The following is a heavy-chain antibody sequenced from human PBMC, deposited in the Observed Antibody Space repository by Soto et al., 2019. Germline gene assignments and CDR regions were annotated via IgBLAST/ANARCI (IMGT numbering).Heavy chain of an antibody. CDR1: GGSFSGYY. D-gene: IGHD3-3*01. CDR2: INHSGST. J-gene: IGHJ6*02. V-gene: IGHV4-34*01. CDR3: ARFGVKRITIFGVVIIPSFYGMDV. Sequence: SETLSLTCAVYGGSFSGYYWSWIRQPPGKGLEWIGEINHSGSTNYNPSLKGRVTISVDTSKNQFSLKLSSVTAADTAAYYCARFGVKRITIFGVVIIPSFYGMDVWGQGTTVTVSS.